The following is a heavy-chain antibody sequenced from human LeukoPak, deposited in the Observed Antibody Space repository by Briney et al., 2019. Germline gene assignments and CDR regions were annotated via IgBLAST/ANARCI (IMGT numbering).Heavy chain of an antibody. D-gene: IGHD3-10*01. V-gene: IGHV2-5*02. CDR2: ICWDDDK. Sequence: ESGPTLVKPTQTLTLTCTFSGFSLSTSGVGVGWIRQPPGKALEWLALICWDDDKRYSPSLKSRLTITKDTSKNQVVLTMTNMDPVDTATYYCAHERIREGSTMVRGVITPLYYYYGMDVWGKGTTVTVSS. CDR1: GFSLSTSGVG. J-gene: IGHJ6*04. CDR3: AHERIREGSTMVRGVITPLYYYYGMDV.